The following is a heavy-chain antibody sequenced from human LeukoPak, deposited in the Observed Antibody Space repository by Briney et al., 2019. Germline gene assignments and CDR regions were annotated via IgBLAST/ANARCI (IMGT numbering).Heavy chain of an antibody. CDR3: AREGRYSGSYTDDY. J-gene: IGHJ4*02. V-gene: IGHV3-23*01. D-gene: IGHD1-26*01. Sequence: PGGSLRLSCVGTGFTFRTYGMTWVRQAPGKGLEWVSLISGTGETTFYADSVKGRFTISRDNFKNTVYLQMNSLRAEDTAVYYCAREGRYSGSYTDDYWGQGTLVTVSS. CDR2: ISGTGETT. CDR1: GFTFRTYG.